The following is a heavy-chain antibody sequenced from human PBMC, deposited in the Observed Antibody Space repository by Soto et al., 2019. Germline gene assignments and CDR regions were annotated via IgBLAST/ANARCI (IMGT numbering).Heavy chain of an antibody. Sequence: SETLSLTCAVYSGSFSGSWWSWIRQPPGKGLEWIGETNHSGSTNYNPSLKSQVTISVDTSKNQFSLTLSSVTAADTAVYYCARGQPLLWFGEADYDYYGMDVWGQGTTVTAP. V-gene: IGHV4-34*01. J-gene: IGHJ6*02. CDR3: ARGQPLLWFGEADYDYYGMDV. CDR2: TNHSGST. D-gene: IGHD3-10*01. CDR1: SGSFSGSW.